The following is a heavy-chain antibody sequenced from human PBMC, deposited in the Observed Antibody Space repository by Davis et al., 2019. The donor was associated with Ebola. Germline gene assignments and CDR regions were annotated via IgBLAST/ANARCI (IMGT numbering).Heavy chain of an antibody. J-gene: IGHJ5*02. V-gene: IGHV1-2*02. CDR2: INPNSGGT. D-gene: IGHD3-3*01. CDR1: GYTFTGYY. CDR3: ARGSYYDFWSGQRHWFDP. Sequence: ASVKVSCKASGYTFTGYYMHWVRQAPGQGLEWMGWINPNSGGTNYAQKFQGRVTMTRDTSTSTVYMELSSLRSEDTAVYYCARGSYYDFWSGQRHWFDPWGQGTLVTVSS.